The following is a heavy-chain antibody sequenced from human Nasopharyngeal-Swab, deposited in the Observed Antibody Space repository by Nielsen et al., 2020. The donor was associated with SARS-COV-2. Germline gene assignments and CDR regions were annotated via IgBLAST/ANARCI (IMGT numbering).Heavy chain of an antibody. D-gene: IGHD3-3*01. Sequence: SETLSLTCAVYGGSFSGYYWSWIRQPPGKGLEWIGEIHHSGSTDYNPSLKSRVTISVDTSKNQFSLKLSSVTAADTAEFYCARGPVRYDFWSGYYCGFDYWGQGTLVTVSS. CDR3: ARGPVRYDFWSGYYCGFDY. CDR2: IHHSGST. J-gene: IGHJ4*02. CDR1: GGSFSGYY. V-gene: IGHV4-34*01.